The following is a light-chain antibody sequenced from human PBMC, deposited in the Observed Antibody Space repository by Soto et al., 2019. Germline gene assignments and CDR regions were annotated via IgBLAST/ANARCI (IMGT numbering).Light chain of an antibody. CDR1: SSDVGAYNY. CDR2: DVS. V-gene: IGLV2-14*01. Sequence: QSALTQPASVSGAPGQSIAISCSGTSSDVGAYNYVSWYQQHPGKAPKLMIYDVSHRPSGPSDRFSGSKSGNTASLTISGLQPEDEAYNDSATTASSSTYVFGAGTKVT. J-gene: IGLJ1*01. CDR3: ATTASSSTYV.